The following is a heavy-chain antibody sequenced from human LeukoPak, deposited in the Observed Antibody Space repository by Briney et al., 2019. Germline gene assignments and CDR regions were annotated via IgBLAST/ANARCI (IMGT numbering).Heavy chain of an antibody. J-gene: IGHJ4*01. V-gene: IGHV1-24*01. CDR1: GYTLTELS. D-gene: IGHD6-13*01. CDR3: ARGPEGSSWYIEIDY. Sequence: ASVKVSCKVSGYTLTELSMHWVRQAPGKGLEWMGGFDPEDGETIYAQKFQGRVTMTEDTSTDTAYMELSSLRSEDTAVYYCARGPEGSSWYIEIDYWGQGTLVTVSS. CDR2: FDPEDGET.